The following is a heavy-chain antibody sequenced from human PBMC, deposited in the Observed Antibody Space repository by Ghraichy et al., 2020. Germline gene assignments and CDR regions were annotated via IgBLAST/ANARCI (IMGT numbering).Heavy chain of an antibody. CDR1: GFTSSDSW. CDR3: ARSSL. J-gene: IGHJ4*02. CDR2: INQDGTER. Sequence: AGSLRLSCVASGFTSSDSWMSWVRQAPGKGLEWVASINQDGTERYYVDSVKGRFIISRDIAKNSLFLQMNSLRVEDSAVYYCARSSLWGQGILVTVSS. V-gene: IGHV3-7*03.